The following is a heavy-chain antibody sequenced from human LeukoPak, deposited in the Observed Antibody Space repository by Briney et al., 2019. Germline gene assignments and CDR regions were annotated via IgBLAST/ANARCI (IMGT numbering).Heavy chain of an antibody. D-gene: IGHD3-10*02. CDR2: ISSSGSTI. J-gene: IGHJ6*04. CDR3: AELGITMIGGV. V-gene: IGHV3-11*04. CDR1: RFTLSDFY. Sequence: GGSLRLSCAASRFTLSDFYMSWIRQAPGKGLEWVSHISSSGSTIYYADSVKGRFTISRDNAKNSLYLQMNSLRAEDTAVYYCAELGITMIGGVWGKGTTVTISS.